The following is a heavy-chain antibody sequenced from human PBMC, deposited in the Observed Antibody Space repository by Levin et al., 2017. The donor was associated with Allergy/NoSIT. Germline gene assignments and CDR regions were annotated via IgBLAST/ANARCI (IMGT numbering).Heavy chain of an antibody. Sequence: PSETLSLTCAVYGGSFSGYYWSWIRQPPGKGLEWIGEINNSGSSNNNPSLKSRVTISVDTSKNQFSLKLSSVTAADTAVYYCARIYGMDVWGQGTPVTVSS. CDR3: ARIYGMDV. J-gene: IGHJ6*02. CDR1: GGSFSGYY. V-gene: IGHV4-34*01. CDR2: INNSGSS.